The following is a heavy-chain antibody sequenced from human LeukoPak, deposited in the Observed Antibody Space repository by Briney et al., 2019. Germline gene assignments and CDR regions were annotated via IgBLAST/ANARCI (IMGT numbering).Heavy chain of an antibody. V-gene: IGHV3-21*01. D-gene: IGHD3-22*01. CDR3: ARPYYYDNSGYWPYDS. J-gene: IGHJ4*02. CDR2: ISSSSTHI. CDR1: GFTFSSYT. Sequence: GGSLRLSCAASGFTFSSYTMNWVRQAPGKGLEWVSFISSSSTHIYYADSVGGRFTISRDNAKSSLYLQMNSLRAEDTAVYYCARPYYYDNSGYWPYDSWGQGTLVTVSS.